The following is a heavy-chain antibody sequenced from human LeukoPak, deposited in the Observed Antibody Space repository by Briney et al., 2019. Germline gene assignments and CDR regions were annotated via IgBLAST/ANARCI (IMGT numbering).Heavy chain of an antibody. Sequence: GGSLRLSCAASGFTFSSYRMNWVRQAPGKGLEWVSPINSSRSYIYYADSVKGRFTISRDNAKNSLYLQMNRLRAEDTAVYYCARVAYSSAPPTGDSGQGTLVTVSS. CDR2: INSSRSYI. J-gene: IGHJ4*02. CDR1: GFTFSSYR. D-gene: IGHD6-19*01. CDR3: ARVAYSSAPPTGD. V-gene: IGHV3-21*01.